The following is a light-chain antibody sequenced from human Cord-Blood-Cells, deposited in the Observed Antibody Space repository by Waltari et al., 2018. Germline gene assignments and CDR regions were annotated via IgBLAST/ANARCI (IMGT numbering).Light chain of an antibody. V-gene: IGKV3-20*01. J-gene: IGKJ1*01. CDR1: QSVSSSY. CDR2: GAS. CDR3: QQYGSSPKT. Sequence: EIVLTQSPGTLSLSPGERATPSCRASQSVSSSYLAWYQQKPGQAPRLIIYGASSRATGIPDRFSGSGSGTDFTLTISRLEPEDFAVYYCQQYGSSPKTFGQGTKVEIK.